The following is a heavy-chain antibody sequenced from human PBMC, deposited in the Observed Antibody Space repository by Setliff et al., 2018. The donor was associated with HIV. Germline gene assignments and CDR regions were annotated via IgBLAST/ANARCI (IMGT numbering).Heavy chain of an antibody. CDR1: GASIRSGLNY. D-gene: IGHD2-15*01. V-gene: IGHV4-61*09. CDR3: ARGHVVGTSRSFDL. CDR2: IYSGGTT. J-gene: IGHJ4*01. Sequence: SETLSLTCSVSGASIRSGLNYWTWIRQPAGKGLEWIGHIYSGGTTNYNPSPKRRVAISVDMSKNHFSLNLTTVSAADTAVYYCARGHVVGTSRSFDLWGRGNLVTVSS.